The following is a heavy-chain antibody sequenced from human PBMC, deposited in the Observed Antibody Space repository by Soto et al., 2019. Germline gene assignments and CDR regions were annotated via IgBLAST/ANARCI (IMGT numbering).Heavy chain of an antibody. CDR2: IYSGGST. J-gene: IGHJ3*02. CDR3: ARVGYYYGSAHDAFDI. V-gene: IGHV3-66*01. D-gene: IGHD3-10*01. CDR1: GFTVSSNY. Sequence: GGSLRLSCAASGFTVSSNYMSWVRQAPGKGLKWVSVIYSGGSTYYADSVKGRFTISRDNSKNTLYLQMNSLRAEDTAVYYCARVGYYYGSAHDAFDIWGQGTMVTVSS.